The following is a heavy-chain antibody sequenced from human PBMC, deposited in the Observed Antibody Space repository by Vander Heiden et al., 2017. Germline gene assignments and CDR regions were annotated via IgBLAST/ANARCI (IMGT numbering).Heavy chain of an antibody. CDR1: GFPFGGYG. Sequence: QVQLVQSGGALVQQGRSLRLSCDASGFPFGGYGMHWVRQAPGKGLEWVEVIGYDGSNKYYTDSVKGRFTISRDNSKITLYLQMNSLRAEDTAIYYCARDRRMATRQWYFDLWGRVTLVTVSS. CDR2: IGYDGSNK. D-gene: IGHD6-6*01. CDR3: ARDRRMATRQWYFDL. J-gene: IGHJ2*01. V-gene: IGHV3-33*01.